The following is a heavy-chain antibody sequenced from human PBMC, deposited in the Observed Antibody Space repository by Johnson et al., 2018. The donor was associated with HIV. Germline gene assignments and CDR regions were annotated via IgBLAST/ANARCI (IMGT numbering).Heavy chain of an antibody. CDR3: ARGMYYNFWSGYGIRWDAFDI. J-gene: IGHJ3*02. CDR2: VGTAGDT. D-gene: IGHD3-3*01. Sequence: EVQLVESGGGLVQPGGSLRLSCAASGFTFSSYDMHWVRQATGKGLEWVAAVGTAGDTLYPGSVKGRFTISREDAKNSLYLQMNSLSAGDTAVYYCARGMYYNFWSGYGIRWDAFDIWGQGTMVTVSS. V-gene: IGHV3-13*01. CDR1: GFTFSSYD.